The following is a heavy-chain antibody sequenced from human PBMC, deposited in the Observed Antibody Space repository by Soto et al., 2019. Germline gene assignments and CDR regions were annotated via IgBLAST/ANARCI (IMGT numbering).Heavy chain of an antibody. CDR1: GFTFSSYT. Sequence: EVQLVESGGGLVQPGGSLRLSCAASGFTFSSYTMNWVRQAPGKGLEWVSYITSSSSIIYYADSVKGRFTISRDNARSSLYLQMNSLRAEDTAVYYCARDGDDHGDCPLDYWGQGTLVTVSS. CDR3: ARDGDDHGDCPLDY. CDR2: ITSSSSII. J-gene: IGHJ4*02. V-gene: IGHV3-48*01. D-gene: IGHD4-17*01.